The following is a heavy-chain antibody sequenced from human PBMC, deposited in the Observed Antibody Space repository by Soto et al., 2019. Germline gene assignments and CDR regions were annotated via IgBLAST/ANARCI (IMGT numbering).Heavy chain of an antibody. CDR1: GFTLSSYA. D-gene: IGHD2-8*01. V-gene: IGHV3-23*01. CDR3: AGVTSNIFYGMDA. Sequence: VGSLRLSCAASGFTLSSYAMTWVRQAPGKGLEWVSAISGSGGSTYYADSVKGRFTISRDNSKNTLYLQMNSLRAEDTALYYCAGVTSNIFYGMDAWGQGTTVTVS. CDR2: ISGSGGST. J-gene: IGHJ6*02.